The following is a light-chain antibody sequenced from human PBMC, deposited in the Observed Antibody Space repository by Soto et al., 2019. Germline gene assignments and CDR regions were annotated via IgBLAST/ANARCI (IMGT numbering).Light chain of an antibody. CDR1: QSINTY. CDR3: QESYSPPCVT. J-gene: IGKJ1*01. V-gene: IGKV1-39*01. CDR2: GAS. Sequence: DIKITHSPCSLSASVGDRVTITCRTSQSINTYLNWYQQKPGKAPKLLIYGASSLQSGVPLRFSGSGSGTDFTLTTSSLEPEDFATYYCQESYSPPCVTCGQGTKVDIK.